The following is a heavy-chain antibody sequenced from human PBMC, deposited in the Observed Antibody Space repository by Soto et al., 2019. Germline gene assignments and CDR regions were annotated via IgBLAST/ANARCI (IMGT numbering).Heavy chain of an antibody. CDR3: AHGSGWLSDY. J-gene: IGHJ4*02. Sequence: QITLKESGPTLVKPTQTLTLTCTFSGFSLTSTAVGVNWIRHPPGKALEWLALIYWDDDNQYSPSLKSRLSITKDTSKNQVVLTMTNMDPVDTATYYCAHGSGWLSDYWGPGTLVTVSS. V-gene: IGHV2-5*02. D-gene: IGHD6-19*01. CDR2: IYWDDDN. CDR1: GFSLTSTAVG.